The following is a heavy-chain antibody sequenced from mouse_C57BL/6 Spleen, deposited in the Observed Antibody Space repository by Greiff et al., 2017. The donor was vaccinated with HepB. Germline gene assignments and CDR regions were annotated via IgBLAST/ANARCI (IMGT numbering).Heavy chain of an antibody. V-gene: IGHV14-2*01. D-gene: IGHD1-1*01. Sequence: VQLKESGAELVKPGASVKLSCTASGFNIKDYYMHWVKQRTEQGLEWIGRIDPEDGETKYAPKFQGKATITADTSSNTAYLQLSSLTSEDTAVYYCAREYYGSSYPRYFDVWGTGTTVTVSS. J-gene: IGHJ1*03. CDR1: GFNIKDYY. CDR3: AREYYGSSYPRYFDV. CDR2: IDPEDGET.